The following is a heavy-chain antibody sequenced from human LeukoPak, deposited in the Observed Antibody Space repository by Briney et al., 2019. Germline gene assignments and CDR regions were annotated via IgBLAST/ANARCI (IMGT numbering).Heavy chain of an antibody. CDR2: INSDGSYT. D-gene: IGHD2-2*01. CDR1: GFTFSSYW. V-gene: IGHV3-74*01. J-gene: IGHJ4*02. CDR3: VRGGYCSSNTCYSGKDPLDY. Sequence: GESLRLSCAASGFTFSSYWMHWVRQAPGKGLVWVSRINSDGSYTSYADSVKGRFTISRDNAKNTLYLQMSSLRAEDTAVYYCVRGGYCSSNTCYSGKDPLDYWGRGTLVTVSS.